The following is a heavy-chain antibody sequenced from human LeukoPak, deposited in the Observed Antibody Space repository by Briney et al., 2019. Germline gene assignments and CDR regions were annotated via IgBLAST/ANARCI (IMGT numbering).Heavy chain of an antibody. CDR1: GFIFSSYG. D-gene: IGHD3-16*02. V-gene: IGHV4-4*02. J-gene: IGHJ4*02. Sequence: PGGSLRLSCATSGFIFSSYGMNWVRQPPGKGLEWIGEIHHDGRINYNPSLKSRVTLSVDKSKNQFSLRLNSVTAADTAMYYCARSHDHLWGNYPDYWGQGTLVTVSS. CDR3: ARSHDHLWGNYPDY. CDR2: IHHDGRI.